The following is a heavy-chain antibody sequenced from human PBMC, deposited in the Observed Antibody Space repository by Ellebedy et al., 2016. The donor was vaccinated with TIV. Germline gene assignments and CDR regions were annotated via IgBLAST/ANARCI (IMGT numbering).Heavy chain of an antibody. CDR2: IDSYGRTT. V-gene: IGHV3-74*01. Sequence: PGGSLRLSCAASGFTFSSHWRHWVRQAPGKGMVWVSCIDSYGRTTSYADSVKGRFTISRDNVKNTLYLQMNSLGAEDTAVYYCARGKTYFYYGMDVWGQGPTVTVSS. CDR3: ARGKTYFYYGMDV. J-gene: IGHJ6*02. CDR1: GFTFSSHW.